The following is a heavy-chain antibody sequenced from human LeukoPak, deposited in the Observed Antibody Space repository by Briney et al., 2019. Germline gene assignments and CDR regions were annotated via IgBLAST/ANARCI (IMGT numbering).Heavy chain of an antibody. D-gene: IGHD2-15*01. J-gene: IGHJ4*02. CDR2: IYTSGST. Sequence: KPSETLSLTSTVSGGSISGYYWSWIRPRAGKGREWIGRIYTSGSTNYNPSLKSRVTMSVDTSKHQSSLKLSSVTAADTAVYYCARGYCSGGSCYGSFDYWGQGTLVTVSS. CDR1: GGSISGYY. CDR3: ARGYCSGGSCYGSFDY. V-gene: IGHV4-4*07.